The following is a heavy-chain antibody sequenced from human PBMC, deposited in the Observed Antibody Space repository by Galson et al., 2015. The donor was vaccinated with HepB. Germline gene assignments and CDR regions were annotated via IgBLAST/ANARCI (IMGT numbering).Heavy chain of an antibody. V-gene: IGHV3-21*04. CDR3: ARRGYSSPSWGGFDP. CDR1: GFTFSSYS. D-gene: IGHD6-13*01. CDR2: ISSSSSYI. Sequence: SLRLSCAASGFTFSSYSMNWVRQAPGQGLEWVSSISSSSSYIYYADSVKGRFTISRDNAKNSLYLQMNSLRAEDTAVYYCARRGYSSPSWGGFDPWGQGTLVTVSS. J-gene: IGHJ5*02.